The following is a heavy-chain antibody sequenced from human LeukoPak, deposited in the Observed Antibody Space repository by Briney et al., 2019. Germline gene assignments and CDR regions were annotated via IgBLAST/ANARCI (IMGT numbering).Heavy chain of an antibody. CDR3: ARRDGVRYYGSVDPSPLDWFDP. J-gene: IGHJ5*02. CDR2: INSGGSDS. CDR1: GFAFSSYW. Sequence: GGSLRLSYAASGFAFSSYWIHWVRQAPGKGLVWVSRINSGGSDSIYADSVKGRFTISRDNAQNTVYLQMNSLRAEDTAVYYCARRDGVRYYGSVDPSPLDWFDPWGQGTLVTVSS. D-gene: IGHD3-10*01. V-gene: IGHV3-74*01.